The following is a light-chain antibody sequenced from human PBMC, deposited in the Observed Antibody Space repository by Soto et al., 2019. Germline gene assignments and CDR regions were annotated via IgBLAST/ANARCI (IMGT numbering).Light chain of an antibody. CDR1: QSVGSN. CDR3: QQYENLPT. CDR2: DAS. J-gene: IGKJ5*01. Sequence: ERVMTQSPATLSVSPGERATLSCRASQSVGSNLAWYQQKPGQAPRLLIYDASNLEAGVPSRFRGSGSGTDFTFTISRLQPEDIATYYCQQYENLPTFGQGTRLEI. V-gene: IGKV3-15*01.